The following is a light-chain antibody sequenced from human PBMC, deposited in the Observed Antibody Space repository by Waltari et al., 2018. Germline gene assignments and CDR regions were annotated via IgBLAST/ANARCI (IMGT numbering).Light chain of an antibody. J-gene: IGLJ3*02. Sequence: QAVVTQEPSLTVSPGGTVTLTCASSTGAVTSGHFPYWFQQKPGQAPRTLIFDTRNKHSWTPARFSGSLLGGKAALTLSGAQSGDEAEYHCLLSYSGARWVFGGGTRLTVL. V-gene: IGLV7-46*01. CDR1: TGAVTSGHF. CDR2: DTR. CDR3: LLSYSGARWV.